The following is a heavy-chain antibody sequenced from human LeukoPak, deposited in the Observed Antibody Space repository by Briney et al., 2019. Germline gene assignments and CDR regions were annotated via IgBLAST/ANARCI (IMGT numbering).Heavy chain of an antibody. CDR1: GGSISSGSYY. CDR2: IYTSGST. Sequence: SETLSLTCTVSGGSISSGSYYWSWIRQPAGKGLEWIGRIYTSGSTNYNPSLKSRATISVDTSKNQFSLKLSSVTAADTAVYYCAREPLGGVHSGCIDYWGQGTLVTVSS. J-gene: IGHJ4*02. CDR3: AREPLGGVHSGCIDY. V-gene: IGHV4-61*02. D-gene: IGHD5-12*01.